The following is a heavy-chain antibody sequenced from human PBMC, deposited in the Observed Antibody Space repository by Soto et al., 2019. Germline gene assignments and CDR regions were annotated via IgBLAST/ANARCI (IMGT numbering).Heavy chain of an antibody. V-gene: IGHV4-39*02. Sequence: QLQLQESGPGLVKPSETLSLTCAVSGGSISSSSYYWGWIRQPPGKGLEWIGRIYYSGSTYYTPSLQSRVATPVDTSKNHFSLKLNSVTAADTAVYYCARRTVNIRTFYSGLKTHCFDYWGQGTLVTVSS. J-gene: IGHJ4*02. D-gene: IGHD6-19*01. CDR2: IYYSGST. CDR1: GGSISSSSYY. CDR3: ARRTVNIRTFYSGLKTHCFDY.